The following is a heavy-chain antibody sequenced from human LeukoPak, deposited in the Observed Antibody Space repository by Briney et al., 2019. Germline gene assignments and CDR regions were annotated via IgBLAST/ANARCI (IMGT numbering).Heavy chain of an antibody. CDR1: GFTFSSYE. V-gene: IGHV3-48*03. J-gene: IGHJ3*02. D-gene: IGHD3-10*01. CDR3: ARAGRTYSLDAFDI. Sequence: GGSLRLSCAASGFTFSSYEMNWVRQAPGKGREGVSYISSSGSTIYYADSVKGRFTISRDNDKNSLYLQMNSLRAEDTPVYYCARAGRTYSLDAFDIWGQGTMVTVSS. CDR2: ISSSGSTI.